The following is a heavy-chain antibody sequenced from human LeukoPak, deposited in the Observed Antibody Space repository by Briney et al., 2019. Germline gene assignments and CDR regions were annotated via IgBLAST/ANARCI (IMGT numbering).Heavy chain of an antibody. D-gene: IGHD6-19*01. CDR1: GFTFSSYG. CDR2: IRYDGSNK. V-gene: IGHV3-30*02. J-gene: IGHJ4*02. Sequence: PGGSLRLSCAASGFTFSSYGMHWVRQAPGKGLEWVAFIRYDGSNKYYADSVKGRFTISRDDSKNTLYLQMNSLRAEDTAVYYCAAQIAVAVPFDYWGQGTLVTVSS. CDR3: AAQIAVAVPFDY.